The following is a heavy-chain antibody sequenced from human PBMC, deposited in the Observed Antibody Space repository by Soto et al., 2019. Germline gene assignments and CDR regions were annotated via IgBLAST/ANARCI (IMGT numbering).Heavy chain of an antibody. CDR2: IKQDGSEK. J-gene: IGHJ4*02. CDR1: GFTFSSYW. CDR3: ARAVYDFWSGYYKY. D-gene: IGHD3-3*01. Sequence: PRGSLTLACAVSGFTFSSYWMSWVRQAPGKGLEWVANIKQDGSEKYYVDSVKGRFTISRDNAKNSLYLQMNSLRAEDTAVYYCARAVYDFWSGYYKYWGQGT. V-gene: IGHV3-7*01.